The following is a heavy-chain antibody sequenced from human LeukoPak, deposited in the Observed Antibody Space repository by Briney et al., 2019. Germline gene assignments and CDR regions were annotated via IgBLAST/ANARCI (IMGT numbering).Heavy chain of an antibody. D-gene: IGHD3-9*01. CDR3: AKDADYDILTAPPDY. Sequence: SGRSLRLSCAASGFTFSSHGMHWVRQAPGKGLEWVAVISYDGSNKYYADSVKGRFTISRDNSKNTLYLQMNSLRAEDTAVYYCAKDADYDILTAPPDYWGQGTLVTVSS. V-gene: IGHV3-30*18. CDR2: ISYDGSNK. CDR1: GFTFSSHG. J-gene: IGHJ4*02.